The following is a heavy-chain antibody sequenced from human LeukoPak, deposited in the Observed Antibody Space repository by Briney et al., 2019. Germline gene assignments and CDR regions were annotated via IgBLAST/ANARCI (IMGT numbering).Heavy chain of an antibody. CDR1: GFAFSSYS. CDR3: ARDTPSDFWSGYGLVYYFDY. Sequence: PGGSLRLSCAASGFAFSSYSMNWVRQAPGKGLEWVSYISSSSSTIYYADSVKGRFTISRDSAKNSLYLQMNSLRAEDTAVYYCARDTPSDFWSGYGLVYYFDYWGQGTLVTVSS. J-gene: IGHJ4*02. D-gene: IGHD3-3*01. V-gene: IGHV3-48*01. CDR2: ISSSSSTI.